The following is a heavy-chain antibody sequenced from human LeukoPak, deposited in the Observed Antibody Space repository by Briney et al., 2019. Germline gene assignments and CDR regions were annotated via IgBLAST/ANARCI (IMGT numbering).Heavy chain of an antibody. Sequence: PSETLSLTCIVSGDSISSGGYYWSWIRQPPGKGLEWIGYIYHSGSTYYNPSLKSRVTISVDRSKNEFSLNLNSVTAADTAVYYCARGYVSSNWYKEDAFDVWGQGTTVTVSS. CDR2: IYHSGST. CDR1: GDSISSGGYY. D-gene: IGHD6-13*01. J-gene: IGHJ3*01. V-gene: IGHV4-30-2*01. CDR3: ARGYVSSNWYKEDAFDV.